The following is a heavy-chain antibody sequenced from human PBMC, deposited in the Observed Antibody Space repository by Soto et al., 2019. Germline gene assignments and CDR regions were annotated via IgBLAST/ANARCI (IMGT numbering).Heavy chain of an antibody. Sequence: SVKVSCKASGGTFSSYAISWLRQSPGQGLEWMGGIIPIFGTANYAQKFQGRVTITADESTSTAYMELSSLRSEDTAVYYCARDDLDYCSSTSGPYGMDVWGQGTTVTVSS. CDR3: ARDDLDYCSSTSGPYGMDV. D-gene: IGHD2-2*01. CDR2: IIPIFGTA. CDR1: GGTFSSYA. V-gene: IGHV1-69*13. J-gene: IGHJ6*02.